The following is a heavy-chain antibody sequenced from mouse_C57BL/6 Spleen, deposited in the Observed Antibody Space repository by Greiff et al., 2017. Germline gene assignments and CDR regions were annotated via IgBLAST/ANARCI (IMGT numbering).Heavy chain of an antibody. CDR3: ARAYGYAMDY. Sequence: QVQLQQSGAELVKPGASVKLSCKASGYTFTSYWMHWVKQRPGQGLEWIGMIHPNSGSTNYNEKFKSKATLTVDKSSSTAYMQLSSLSSEDSAVYYCARAYGYAMDYWGQGTSVTVSS. J-gene: IGHJ4*01. CDR2: IHPNSGST. D-gene: IGHD1-1*01. V-gene: IGHV1-64*01. CDR1: GYTFTSYW.